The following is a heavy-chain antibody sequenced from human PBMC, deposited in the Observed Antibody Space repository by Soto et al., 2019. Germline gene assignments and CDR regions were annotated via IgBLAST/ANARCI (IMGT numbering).Heavy chain of an antibody. J-gene: IGHJ4*02. CDR3: ARTYDFWSGYLNY. D-gene: IGHD3-3*01. Sequence: GGSLRLSCAASGFTISSYGMHWVRQAPGKGLEWVAVIWYDGSNKYYADSVKGRFTISRDNSKNTLYLQMNSLRAEDTAVYYCARTYDFWSGYLNYWGQGTLVTVSS. CDR2: IWYDGSNK. V-gene: IGHV3-33*01. CDR1: GFTISSYG.